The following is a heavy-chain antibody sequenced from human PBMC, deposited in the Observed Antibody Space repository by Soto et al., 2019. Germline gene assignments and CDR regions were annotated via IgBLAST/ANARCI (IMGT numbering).Heavy chain of an antibody. J-gene: IGHJ4*02. CDR3: ASLFYDVSGYYLQPIDY. Sequence: EVQLVESGGGAVRPGGSLRLACEVSGFTFDDYGMNWVRQAPGKGLEWVSGINWNGDRTGYANSVKGRVTISRDNAKNSLNLQMNSLRVEDTALYYCASLFYDVSGYYLQPIDYWGQGTLVTVSS. CDR2: INWNGDRT. V-gene: IGHV3-20*04. D-gene: IGHD3-22*01. CDR1: GFTFDDYG.